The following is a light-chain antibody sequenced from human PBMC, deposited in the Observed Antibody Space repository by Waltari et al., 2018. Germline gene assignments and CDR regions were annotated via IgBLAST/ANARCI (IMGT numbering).Light chain of an antibody. J-gene: IGLJ2*01. CDR3: CSYAGTYIHVV. V-gene: IGLV2-23*02. Sequence: QSALTQPASVSGSPGQSITISCAGTNTDVGAYVLVSCYQHHPGKAPKLLIFQVNKRPSGISNRFAGSKSGNAASLTISQLQTDDEAAYYCCSYAGTYIHVVFGGGTKLTVL. CDR1: NTDVGAYVL. CDR2: QVN.